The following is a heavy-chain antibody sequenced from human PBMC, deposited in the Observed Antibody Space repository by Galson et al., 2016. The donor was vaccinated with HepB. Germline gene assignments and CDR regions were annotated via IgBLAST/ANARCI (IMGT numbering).Heavy chain of an antibody. CDR1: GYSFTNYW. CDR2: IHPDDSDT. Sequence: QSGAEVKKPGESLKISCKGSGYSFTNYWIGWVRQMPGKGLEWMGMIHPDDSDTKYSPSFQGQVTMSADKSISTAYLQWSSLKASDTAMYYCARFIGSGWGSFDYGGQGTLVTVSS. J-gene: IGHJ4*02. CDR3: ARFIGSGWGSFDY. V-gene: IGHV5-51*01. D-gene: IGHD6-19*01.